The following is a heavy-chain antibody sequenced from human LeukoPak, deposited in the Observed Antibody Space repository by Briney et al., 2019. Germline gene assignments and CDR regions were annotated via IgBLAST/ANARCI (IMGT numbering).Heavy chain of an antibody. CDR3: ARAYSSSSYYYYMDV. Sequence: ASVKVSCKASGYTFTSYDINWVRQATGQGLEWMGWMNPNSGNTGYAQKFQGRVTITRNTSISTAYMELSSLRSEDTAVYYCARAYSSSSYYYYMDVWGKGTTVTIS. CDR2: MNPNSGNT. CDR1: GYTFTSYD. D-gene: IGHD6-13*01. V-gene: IGHV1-8*03. J-gene: IGHJ6*03.